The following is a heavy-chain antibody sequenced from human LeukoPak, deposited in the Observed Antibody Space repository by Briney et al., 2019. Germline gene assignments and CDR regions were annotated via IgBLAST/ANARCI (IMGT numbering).Heavy chain of an antibody. CDR3: ARVGSGPRVLEWFRRHPNFFDY. CDR1: RFTFSSYW. Sequence: GGSLRLSCAASRFTFSSYWMSWVRQAPGKGLEWVANIKQDGGEKYYVDSVKGRFTISRDNAKNSLYLQMNSLRAEDTAVYYCARVGSGPRVLEWFRRHPNFFDYWGQGTLVTVSS. J-gene: IGHJ4*02. D-gene: IGHD3-3*01. CDR2: IKQDGGEK. V-gene: IGHV3-7*01.